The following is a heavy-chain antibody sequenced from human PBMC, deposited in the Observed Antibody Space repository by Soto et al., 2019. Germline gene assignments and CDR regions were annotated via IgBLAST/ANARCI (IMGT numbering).Heavy chain of an antibody. V-gene: IGHV4-4*02. CDR3: ARAPGVVVGTSILSSWFDP. Sequence: QVQLQESGPGLVKPSGTLSLTCTVSGDSLSTDYWWSWVRQPPGKGLEWIGEIHHSGITNYIQSVKSRVTMSVDESRNQFSLNLTSVTAADTAVYFCARAPGVVVGTSILSSWFDPWGQGTLVIVSS. CDR1: GDSLSTDYW. CDR2: IHHSGIT. D-gene: IGHD2-21*02. J-gene: IGHJ5*02.